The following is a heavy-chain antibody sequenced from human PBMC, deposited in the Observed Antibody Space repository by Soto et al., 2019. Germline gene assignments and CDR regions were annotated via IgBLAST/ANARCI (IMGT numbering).Heavy chain of an antibody. CDR2: ISGSGGSK. V-gene: IGHV3-23*01. Sequence: GGSLRLSCAAPGFTFRSYAMTCARQALGKGLEWVSAISGSGGSKYCADTVQGRFTIYRDNAKNTLDLQMNSLRAEDTAVYYWANPNAGQQQLVENWFYPWCQGT. J-gene: IGHJ5*02. D-gene: IGHD6-13*01. CDR1: GFTFRSYA. CDR3: ANPNAGQQQLVENWFYP.